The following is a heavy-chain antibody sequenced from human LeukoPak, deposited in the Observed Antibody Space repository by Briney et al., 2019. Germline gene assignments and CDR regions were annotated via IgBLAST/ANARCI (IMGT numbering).Heavy chain of an antibody. J-gene: IGHJ5*02. CDR1: GGTFSSYA. Sequence: GASVNVSCKASGGTFSSYAISWGRQAPGQGLEWMGGIIPIFGTANYAQKFQGRVTITADESTSTAYMELSSLRSEDTAVYYCALGISRFDPWGQGTLVTVSS. V-gene: IGHV1-69*13. D-gene: IGHD7-27*01. CDR3: ALGISRFDP. CDR2: IIPIFGTA.